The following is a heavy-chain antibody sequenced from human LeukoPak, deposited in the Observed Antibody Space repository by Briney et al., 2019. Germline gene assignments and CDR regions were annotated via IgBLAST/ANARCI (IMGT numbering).Heavy chain of an antibody. CDR1: GFTFRSYA. Sequence: GGALRLSCAASGFTFRSYAMHWVRQAPGKGLEWVAVISYDGSNKYYADSVKGRFTISRDNSKNTLYLQMNSLRAEDTAVYYCARDSAWNCGGDCYQFDYWGQGTLVTVSS. D-gene: IGHD2-21*02. CDR3: ARDSAWNCGGDCYQFDY. CDR2: ISYDGSNK. J-gene: IGHJ4*02. V-gene: IGHV3-30*04.